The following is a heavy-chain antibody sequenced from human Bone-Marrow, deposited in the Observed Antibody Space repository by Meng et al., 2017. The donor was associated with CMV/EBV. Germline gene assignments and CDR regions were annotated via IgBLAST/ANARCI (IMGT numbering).Heavy chain of an antibody. Sequence: SVKVSCKASGGTFSSYAISWVRQAPGQGLEWMGGIIPIFGTANYAQKFQGRVTITTDESTSTAYMELSSLRSEDTAVYYCARGIHCSGGSCPLSLDYWGQGTLVTVSS. CDR2: IIPIFGTA. J-gene: IGHJ4*02. CDR3: ARGIHCSGGSCPLSLDY. D-gene: IGHD2-15*01. CDR1: GGTFSSYA. V-gene: IGHV1-69*05.